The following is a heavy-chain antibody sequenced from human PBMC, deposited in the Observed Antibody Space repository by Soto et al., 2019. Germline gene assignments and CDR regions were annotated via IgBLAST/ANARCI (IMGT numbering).Heavy chain of an antibody. D-gene: IGHD2-2*01. CDR3: ALVGKVDTSAFDI. CDR2: IYHSGST. J-gene: IGHJ3*02. V-gene: IGHV4-4*02. CDR1: GGSISSSNC. Sequence: QVQLQESGPGLVKPSGTLSLTCAVSGGSISSSNCWSWVRQPPGTGLEWIGEIYHSGSTNYNQSLKSRDTISVDKSKNQFSLKLSSVTAAYTAVYYCALVGKVDTSAFDIWGQGTMVTVSS.